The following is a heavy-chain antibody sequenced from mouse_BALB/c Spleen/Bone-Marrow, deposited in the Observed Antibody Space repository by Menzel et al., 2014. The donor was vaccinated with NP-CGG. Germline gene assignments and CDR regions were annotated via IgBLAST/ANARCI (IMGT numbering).Heavy chain of an antibody. CDR3: VRHEGGYGYDAWFAY. D-gene: IGHD2-2*01. V-gene: IGHV10-1*02. CDR2: IRSKSNNYAT. J-gene: IGHJ3*01. CDR1: GFTFNTYA. Sequence: EVKVVESGGGLVQPKGSLKLSCAASGFTFNTYAMNWVRQAPGKGLEWVARIRSKSNNYATYYADSVKDRFTISRDDSRSMLYLQMNNLKTEDTAMYYCVRHEGGYGYDAWFAYWGQGTLVTVSA.